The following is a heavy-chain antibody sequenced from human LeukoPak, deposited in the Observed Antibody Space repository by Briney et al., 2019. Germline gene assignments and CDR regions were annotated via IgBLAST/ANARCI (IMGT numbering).Heavy chain of an antibody. CDR3: AKVAVLWFGELLNY. J-gene: IGHJ4*02. D-gene: IGHD3-10*01. V-gene: IGHV3-23*01. Sequence: GGTLRLSCAASGFTFSSYGMSWVRQAPGKGLEWVSAISGSGGSTYYADSVKGRFTISRDNSKNTLYLQMNSLRAEDTAVYYCAKVAVLWFGELLNYWGQGTLVTVSS. CDR2: ISGSGGST. CDR1: GFTFSSYG.